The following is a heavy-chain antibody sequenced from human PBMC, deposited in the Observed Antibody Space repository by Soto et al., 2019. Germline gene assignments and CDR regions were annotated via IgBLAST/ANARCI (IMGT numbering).Heavy chain of an antibody. Sequence: GGALRLSCAASVFTFGSYWMDWVRQAPGKGLEWVANINQNGNEKHYVDSVKGRFTISRDNAKNSLYLQMTSLTAEDSALYYCARSLDYWGQGTLVTVSS. CDR3: ARSLDY. CDR1: VFTFGSYW. J-gene: IGHJ4*02. CDR2: INQNGNEK. V-gene: IGHV3-7*01.